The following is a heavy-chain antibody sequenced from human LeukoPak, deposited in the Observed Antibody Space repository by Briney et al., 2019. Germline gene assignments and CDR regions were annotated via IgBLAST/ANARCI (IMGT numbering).Heavy chain of an antibody. Sequence: GGSLRLSCAASGFIFSSHWMSLVRQAPGKGLEWVANINLDGNDKNYVDSAKGRFTISRDNAKNSLYLQMNSLRAEDTAMYYCVRSGSYFSKWGQGTLVTVSS. V-gene: IGHV3-7*01. CDR3: VRSGSYFSK. D-gene: IGHD1-26*01. J-gene: IGHJ4*02. CDR2: INLDGNDK. CDR1: GFIFSSHW.